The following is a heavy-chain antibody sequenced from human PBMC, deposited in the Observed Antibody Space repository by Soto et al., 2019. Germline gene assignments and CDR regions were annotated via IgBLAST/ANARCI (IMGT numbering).Heavy chain of an antibody. V-gene: IGHV1-3*01. CDR1: GYTFTSYD. CDR3: ATAYADNPFET. CDR2: INAGNGNT. D-gene: IGHD1-20*01. J-gene: IGHJ3*02. Sequence: GASVKVSCKASGYTFTSYDMHWVRQAPGQGLEWMGWINAGNGNTNYAQKFQGRVTITRDTSISTAYMELSSLRSEDTAVYYCATAYADNPFETWGQGTMVTVSS.